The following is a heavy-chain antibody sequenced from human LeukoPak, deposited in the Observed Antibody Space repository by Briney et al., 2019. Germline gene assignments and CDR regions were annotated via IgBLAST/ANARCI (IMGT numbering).Heavy chain of an antibody. D-gene: IGHD6-13*01. CDR3: ASSIAAAGDDY. CDR1: GGSISSGGYS. J-gene: IGHJ4*02. CDR2: IYHSGST. V-gene: IGHV4-30-2*01. Sequence: SETLSLTCAVSGGSISSGGYSWSWIRQPPGKGLEWIGYIYHSGSTYYNPSLKSRVTISVDRSKNEFSLKLSSVTAADTAVYYCASSIAAAGDDYWGQGTLVTVSS.